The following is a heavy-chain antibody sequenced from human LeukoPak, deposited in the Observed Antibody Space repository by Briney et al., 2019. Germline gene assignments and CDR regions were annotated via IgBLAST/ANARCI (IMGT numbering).Heavy chain of an antibody. Sequence: PSETLSLTCTVSSGSISSSSYYWGWIRQPPGKGLEWIGSIYYSESTYYNPSLKSRVSISFDTSKNQFSLKLTSVTAADTAVYYCARLRSGGNYYYYYMDVWGKGTTVTVSS. CDR3: ARLRSGGNYYYYYMDV. CDR1: SGSISSSSYY. CDR2: IYYSEST. J-gene: IGHJ6*03. D-gene: IGHD3-16*01. V-gene: IGHV4-39*07.